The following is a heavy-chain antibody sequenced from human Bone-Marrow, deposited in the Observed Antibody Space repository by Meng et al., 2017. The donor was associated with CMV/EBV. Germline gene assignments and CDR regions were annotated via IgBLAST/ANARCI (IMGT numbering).Heavy chain of an antibody. CDR2: ISGSGGST. CDR3: AKGLYCSSTSCSYSAGGRGYFDY. V-gene: IGHV3-23*01. CDR1: GFTFSSYA. D-gene: IGHD2-2*01. Sequence: GESLKISCAASGFTFSSYAMSWVRQAPGKGLEWVSAISGSGGSTYYADSVKGRFTISRDNSKNTLYLQMNSLRAEDTAVYYCAKGLYCSSTSCSYSAGGRGYFDYWGQGTLVTVSS. J-gene: IGHJ4*02.